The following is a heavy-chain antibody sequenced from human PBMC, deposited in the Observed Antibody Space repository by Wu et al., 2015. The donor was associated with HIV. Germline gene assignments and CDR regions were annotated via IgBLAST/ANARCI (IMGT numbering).Heavy chain of an antibody. J-gene: IGHJ5*02. Sequence: QVQLVQSGAEVKKPGASVKVSCKASGYTFTSYYMHWVRQAPGQGLEWMGIINPSGGSTNYAQKFQGRVTMTRDTSTSTVYMELSSLRSEDTAVYYCARQPLAAAGRDWFDPWGQGTLVTVSS. CDR3: ARQPLAAAGRDWFDP. V-gene: IGHV1-46*01. CDR2: INPSGGST. D-gene: IGHD6-13*01. CDR1: GYTFTSYY.